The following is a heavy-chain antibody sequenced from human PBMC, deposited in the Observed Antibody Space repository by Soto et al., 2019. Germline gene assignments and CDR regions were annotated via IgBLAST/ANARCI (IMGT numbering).Heavy chain of an antibody. CDR1: GDTFTNND. J-gene: IGHJ5*02. Sequence: SVKVTCKASGDTFTNNDINWVRQAPGRGLEWMGAVIPIVGTANYAQKCQGRFTITADKSTSTADRELSSLRSDDTAVYYCPRDSGKDSSSWHDSFDPWGQGTLATVSS. V-gene: IGHV1-69*06. CDR2: VIPIVGTA. D-gene: IGHD6-13*01. CDR3: PRDSGKDSSSWHDSFDP.